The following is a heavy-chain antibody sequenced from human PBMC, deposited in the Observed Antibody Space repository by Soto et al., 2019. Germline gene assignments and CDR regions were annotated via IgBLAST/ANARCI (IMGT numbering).Heavy chain of an antibody. J-gene: IGHJ4*02. CDR2: IFYSGNT. CDR1: GASISSDDYY. D-gene: IGHD2-21*01. CDR3: VREGTKLSPHGDIMAAWHFDS. V-gene: IGHV4-30-4*02. Sequence: SETLSLTGSVSGASISSDDYYWSWIRQTPGRGLEWIGFIFYSGNTYYNPSFNTRASIAVDTSKNQFSLNLTSVTVTDTAVYYCVREGTKLSPHGDIMAAWHFDSWGQGALVTVSS.